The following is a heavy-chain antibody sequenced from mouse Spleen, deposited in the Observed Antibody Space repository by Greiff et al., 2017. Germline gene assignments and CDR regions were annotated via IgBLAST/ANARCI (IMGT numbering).Heavy chain of an antibody. D-gene: IGHD4-1*01. CDR2: ISSGGSYT. CDR1: GFTFSSYA. V-gene: IGHV5-9-1*01. J-gene: IGHJ2*01. CDR3: ARNWDGYYFDY. Sequence: EVMLVESGGGLVKPGGSLKLSCAASGFTFSSYAMSWVRQTPEKRLEWVATISSGGSYTYYPDSVKGRFTISRDNAKNTLYLQMSSLRSEDTAMYYCARNWDGYYFDYWGQGTTLTVSS.